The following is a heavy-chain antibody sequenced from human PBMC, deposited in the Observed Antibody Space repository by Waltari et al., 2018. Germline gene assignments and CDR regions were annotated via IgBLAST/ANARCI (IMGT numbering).Heavy chain of an antibody. CDR3: ARDRGRGLYLDS. CDR1: VASMTDGSF. V-gene: IGHV4-4*02. D-gene: IGHD5-12*01. Sequence: QLQLQQSGPGLVKALETLSPTCAVSVASMTDGSFWNWFSQSPGKGLEWLGQIHGSGRTNYNPSLEGRVTVSMDLSKKKFSLRMSSATAADTAVYYCARDRGRGLYLDSWGQGTLVTVS. J-gene: IGHJ4*02. CDR2: IHGSGRT.